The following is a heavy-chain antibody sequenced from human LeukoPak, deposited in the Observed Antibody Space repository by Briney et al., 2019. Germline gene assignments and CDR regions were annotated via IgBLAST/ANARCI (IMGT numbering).Heavy chain of an antibody. D-gene: IGHD6-19*01. CDR1: GFTFSSYV. CDR2: ISGSGVST. J-gene: IGHJ5*02. Sequence: GGSLRLSCAASGFTFSSYVMTWVRQAPGGGLEWVSGISGSGVSTYYADSVKGRLTNSRDNSKNTLYLQINSLRAEDTAIYYCAKGASSGWLLYWFDPWGQGTLVTVSS. CDR3: AKGASSGWLLYWFDP. V-gene: IGHV3-23*01.